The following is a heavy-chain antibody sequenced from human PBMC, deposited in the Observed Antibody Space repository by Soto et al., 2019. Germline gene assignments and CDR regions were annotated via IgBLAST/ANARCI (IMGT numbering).Heavy chain of an antibody. J-gene: IGHJ6*02. V-gene: IGHV1-69*13. CDR2: IIPIFGPA. D-gene: IGHD5-12*01. CDR3: ATGSFTSTGGRIGYHCNAMDV. CDR1: GGTFSSHS. Sequence: SVKVSCKSSGGTFSSHSINWVRQAPGQGLEWMGGIIPIFGPANFAKKFQGRVTITADESTTTAYMELSSLTSEDTAVYYCATGSFTSTGGRIGYHCNAMDVWGQGTTVTVSS.